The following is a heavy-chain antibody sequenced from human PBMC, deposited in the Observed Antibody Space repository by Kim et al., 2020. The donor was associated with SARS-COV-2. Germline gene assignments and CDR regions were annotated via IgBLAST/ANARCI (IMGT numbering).Heavy chain of an antibody. D-gene: IGHD3-10*01. CDR1: GGSISSSSYY. CDR2: IYYSGST. J-gene: IGHJ4*02. Sequence: SETLSLTCTVSGGSISSSSYYWGWIRQPPGKGLEWIGSIYYSGSTYYNPSLKSRVTISVDTSKNQFSLKLSSVTAADTAVYYCARLGLWFGERYFDYWGQGTLVTVSS. CDR3: ARLGLWFGERYFDY. V-gene: IGHV4-39*01.